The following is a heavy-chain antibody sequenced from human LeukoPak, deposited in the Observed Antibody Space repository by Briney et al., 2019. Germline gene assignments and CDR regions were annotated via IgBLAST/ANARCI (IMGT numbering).Heavy chain of an antibody. CDR3: ARDKADTAMVTDY. D-gene: IGHD5-18*01. CDR2: ISSNGGST. CDR1: GFTFSNYA. Sequence: QPGGSLRLSCAASGFTFSNYAMHWVRQAPGKGLEYVSAISSNGGSTYYTNSVKGRFTISRDNSKNTLYLQMGSLRAEDMAVYYCARDKADTAMVTDYWGQGTLVTVSS. J-gene: IGHJ4*02. V-gene: IGHV3-64*01.